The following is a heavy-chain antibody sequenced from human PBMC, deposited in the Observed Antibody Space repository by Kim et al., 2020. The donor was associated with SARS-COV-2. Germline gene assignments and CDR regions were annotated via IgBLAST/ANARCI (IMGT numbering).Heavy chain of an antibody. CDR2: ISGSGGST. CDR1: GFTFISYA. Sequence: GGSLRLSCAASGFTFISYAMSWVRQAPGKGLEWVSAISGSGGSTYYADSVKGRFTISRDNSKNTLYLQMNSLRAEDTAVYYCANVASSGHRLLKAKYGMDVWGQGTTVTVSS. V-gene: IGHV3-23*01. CDR3: ANVASSGHRLLKAKYGMDV. D-gene: IGHD6-19*01. J-gene: IGHJ6*02.